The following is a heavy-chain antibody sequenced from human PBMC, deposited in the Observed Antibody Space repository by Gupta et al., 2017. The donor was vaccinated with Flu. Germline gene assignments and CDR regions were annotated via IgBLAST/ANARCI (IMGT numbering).Heavy chain of an antibody. D-gene: IGHD6-19*01. V-gene: IGHV3-23*01. CDR3: AKDTRRWISSGWPTNWFDP. Sequence: EVQLLESGGGLVQPGGSLRLSCSASGFTFSSYAMSWVRQAPGQGLEWVSAISGSGGSTYYADSVKGRFTISRDNSKNTLYLQMNSLRAEDTAVYYCAKDTRRWISSGWPTNWFDPWGQGTLVTVSS. J-gene: IGHJ5*02. CDR2: ISGSGGST. CDR1: GFTFSSYA.